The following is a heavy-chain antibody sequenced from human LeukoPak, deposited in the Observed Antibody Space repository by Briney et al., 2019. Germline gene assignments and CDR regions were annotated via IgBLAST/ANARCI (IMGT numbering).Heavy chain of an antibody. V-gene: IGHV4-61*02. D-gene: IGHD5-24*01. CDR1: GGSISSGSYY. J-gene: IGHJ4*02. CDR2: IYTSGST. CDR3: AVRWLQFWGLDY. Sequence: SETLSLTCTVSGGSISSGSYYWSWIRQPAGKGLEWIGRIYTSGSTNYNPSIKSRVTISVDTSKNQFSLKLSSVTAADTAVYYCAVRWLQFWGLDYWGQGTLVTVSS.